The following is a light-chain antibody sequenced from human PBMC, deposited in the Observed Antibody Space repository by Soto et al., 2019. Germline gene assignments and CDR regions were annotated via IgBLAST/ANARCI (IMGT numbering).Light chain of an antibody. CDR1: QSISSW. Sequence: DIQMTQSPSTLSASVGDRVIITCRASQSISSWLAWYQQKPGKAPKLLIYRASSLECGVPSRFSGSRSVKEFTLTISSLPHDDFATYYCQHYNTHSTVGPGTTVDIK. CDR2: RAS. V-gene: IGKV1-5*03. J-gene: IGKJ1*01. CDR3: QHYNTHST.